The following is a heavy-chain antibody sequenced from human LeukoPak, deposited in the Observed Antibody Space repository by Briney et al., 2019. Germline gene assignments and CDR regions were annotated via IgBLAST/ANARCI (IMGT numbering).Heavy chain of an antibody. J-gene: IGHJ4*02. CDR2: IYYNGGT. CDR3: ARALRRDGSLSFDY. Sequence: PSETLSLTCTVSGVSISSYSWSWIRQPPGQGLEWIGYIYYNGGTNYNPSLETRVTISVDTSKNQFSLRLRSVTAADTAVYYCARALRRDGSLSFDYWGQGTLVTVSS. D-gene: IGHD5-24*01. V-gene: IGHV4-59*01. CDR1: GVSISSYS.